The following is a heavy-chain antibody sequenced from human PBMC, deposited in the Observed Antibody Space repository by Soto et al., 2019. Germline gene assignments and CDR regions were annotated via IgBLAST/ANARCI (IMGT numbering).Heavy chain of an antibody. CDR3: ARRRVRGYRAEGFDY. Sequence: SETLSLTCAVYGGSFSGYYWSWIRQPPGKGLEWIGEINHSGSTNYNPSLKSRVTIPVDTSKNQFSLKLSSVTAADTAVYYCARRRVRGYRAEGFDYWGQGTLVTVSS. CDR1: GGSFSGYY. V-gene: IGHV4-34*01. D-gene: IGHD5-12*01. J-gene: IGHJ4*02. CDR2: INHSGST.